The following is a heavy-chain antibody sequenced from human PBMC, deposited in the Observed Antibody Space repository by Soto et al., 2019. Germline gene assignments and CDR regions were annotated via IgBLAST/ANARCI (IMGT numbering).Heavy chain of an antibody. D-gene: IGHD1-1*01. CDR1: GFSFSNYG. J-gene: IGHJ4*02. CDR2: ISFDGSNK. Sequence: QVQLVESGGGVVQPGTSLRLSCAASGFSFSNYGMLWVRQAPGKGLEWVAEISFDGSNKFYADSVKGRFTISRDNSKNTVSLQMNSLRSEDTAVYYCAKDRSELEFDYWGQGTLVTVSS. V-gene: IGHV3-30*18. CDR3: AKDRSELEFDY.